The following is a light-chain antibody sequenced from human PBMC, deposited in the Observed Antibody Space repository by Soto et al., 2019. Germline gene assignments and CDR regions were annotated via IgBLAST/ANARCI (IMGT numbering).Light chain of an antibody. J-gene: IGLJ1*01. CDR2: YDN. Sequence: QSVLTQPPSASGTPGQRVTISCSGSNSYIGSNTVNWYQQLPGTAPKLLIYYDNLRPSGVPDRISGSKSGTSASLAISGLQSDDEADYYCAAWDDSLNGRVFGTGTKLTVL. CDR3: AAWDDSLNGRV. V-gene: IGLV1-44*01. CDR1: NSYIGSNT.